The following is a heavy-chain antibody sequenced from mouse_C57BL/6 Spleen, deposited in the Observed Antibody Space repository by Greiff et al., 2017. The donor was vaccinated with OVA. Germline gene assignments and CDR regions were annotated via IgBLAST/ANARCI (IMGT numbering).Heavy chain of an antibody. CDR2: IDPSDSYT. V-gene: IGHV1-50*01. J-gene: IGHJ2*01. Sequence: VQLQQPGAELVKPGASVKLSCKASGYTFTSYWMQWVKQRPGQGLEWIGEIDPSDSYTNYNQKFKGKATLTVDTSSSTAYMQLSSLTSEDSAVYYCARKGESRYFDYWGKGTTLTVSS. CDR1: GYTFTSYW. CDR3: ARKGESRYFDY.